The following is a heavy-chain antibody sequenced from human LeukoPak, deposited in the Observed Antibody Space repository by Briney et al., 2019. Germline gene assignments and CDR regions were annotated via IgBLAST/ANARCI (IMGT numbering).Heavy chain of an antibody. CDR1: GFTFSLYA. Sequence: GRSLRLSCSASGFTFSLYAMNWVRQAPGKGLGWVAFISNDGRNDHYADSVKGRFTISRDNAKNTVYMQMNSLRAEDTAVYYCAKYSSSSNYYYGMDVWGQGTTVTVSS. D-gene: IGHD6-13*01. CDR3: AKYSSSSNYYYGMDV. V-gene: IGHV3-30*18. J-gene: IGHJ6*02. CDR2: ISNDGRND.